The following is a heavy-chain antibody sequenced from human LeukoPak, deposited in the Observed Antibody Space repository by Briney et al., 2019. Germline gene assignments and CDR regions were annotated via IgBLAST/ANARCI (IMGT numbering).Heavy chain of an antibody. J-gene: IGHJ4*02. Sequence: PGGSLRLSCAASGFTFSSYAMHWVRQAPGKGLEGVAVISYDGSNKYYADSVKGRFTISRDNSKNTLYLQMNSLRAEDTAVYYCARDRVAGRRTYYFDYWGQGTLVTVSS. CDR1: GFTFSSYA. D-gene: IGHD6-19*01. CDR3: ARDRVAGRRTYYFDY. CDR2: ISYDGSNK. V-gene: IGHV3-30-3*01.